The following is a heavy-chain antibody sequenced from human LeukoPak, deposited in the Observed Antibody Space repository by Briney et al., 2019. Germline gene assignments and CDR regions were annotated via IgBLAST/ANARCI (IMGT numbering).Heavy chain of an antibody. J-gene: IGHJ5*02. V-gene: IGHV4-59*01. CDR2: IYYSGST. CDR3: ARDARRGWFDP. Sequence: SETLSLTCTVSGGSISSYYWNWMRQPPGKGLEWIGYIYYSGSTNYNPSLKSRVTISVDTSKNQFSLKLSSVTAADTAVYYCARDARRGWFDPWGQGTLVTVSS. D-gene: IGHD3-10*01. CDR1: GGSISSYY.